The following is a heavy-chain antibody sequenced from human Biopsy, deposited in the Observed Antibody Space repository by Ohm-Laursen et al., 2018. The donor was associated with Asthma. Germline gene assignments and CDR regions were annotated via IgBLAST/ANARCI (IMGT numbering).Heavy chain of an antibody. V-gene: IGHV7-4-1*02. CDR2: INTNTGNP. J-gene: IGHJ5*02. Sequence: ASVKVSCKASGYIFTTYAMNWVRQAPGQGLEWMGWINTNTGNPTYAPDFTGRFVFSLDTSVSTAYLQINSLEAEDTAVYYCARAMGIKKTTFDPWGQGTLVTVSS. CDR3: ARAMGIKKTTFDP. D-gene: IGHD7-27*01. CDR1: GYIFTTYA.